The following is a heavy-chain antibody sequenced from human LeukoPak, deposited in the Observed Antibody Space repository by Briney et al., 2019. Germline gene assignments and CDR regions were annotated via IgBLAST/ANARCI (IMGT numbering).Heavy chain of an antibody. D-gene: IGHD4-17*01. Sequence: GGSLRLSCAASGFTFSTYWMTWVRQAPGKGLEWVASINQDGSGKYYVDSVKGRFTISRDNAQESLYLEMNSLRAEDTAVYYCARAVTSTEGYWGQGTLVTVSS. CDR3: ARAVTSTEGY. J-gene: IGHJ4*02. CDR2: INQDGSGK. CDR1: GFTFSTYW. V-gene: IGHV3-7*03.